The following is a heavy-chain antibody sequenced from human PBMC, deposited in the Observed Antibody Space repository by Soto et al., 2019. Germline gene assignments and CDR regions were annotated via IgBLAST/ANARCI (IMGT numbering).Heavy chain of an antibody. CDR1: GGSISSGDYY. V-gene: IGHV4-30-4*01. D-gene: IGHD2-2*01. CDR3: ARDLTPDIVLVPGTGTNIPYGMDV. CDR2: IYYSGST. Sequence: SEPLSLTCTVSGGSISSGDYYWSWIRQPPGKGLEWIGYIYYSGSTYYNPSLKSRVTISVDTSKNQFSLKLSSVTAADTAVYYCARDLTPDIVLVPGTGTNIPYGMDVWGQGTTVTVSS. J-gene: IGHJ6*02.